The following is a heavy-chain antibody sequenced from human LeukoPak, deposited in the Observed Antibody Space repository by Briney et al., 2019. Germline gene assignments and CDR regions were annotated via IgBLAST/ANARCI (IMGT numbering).Heavy chain of an antibody. D-gene: IGHD1-26*01. CDR3: AKAPSRGSYYFDY. Sequence: GGSLRLSCAASGFTFSSYSMNWVRQAPGKGLEWVASISDRGTYIYYADSVKGRFTISRDNAKNSLYLQMNSLRAEDTAVYYCAKAPSRGSYYFDYWGQGTLVTVSS. CDR1: GFTFSSYS. J-gene: IGHJ4*02. CDR2: ISDRGTYI. V-gene: IGHV3-21*04.